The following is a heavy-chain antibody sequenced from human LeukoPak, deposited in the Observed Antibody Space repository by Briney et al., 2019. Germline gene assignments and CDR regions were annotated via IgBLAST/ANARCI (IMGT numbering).Heavy chain of an antibody. CDR3: AGPSYYYYYMDV. Sequence: GGSLRLSCAASGFTFDDYAMHWVRQAPGKGLEWVSGISWNSGSIGYADSVKGRFTISRDNSKNTLYLQMNSLRAEDTAVYYCAGPSYYYYYMDVWGKGTTVTVSS. CDR2: ISWNSGSI. CDR1: GFTFDDYA. J-gene: IGHJ6*03. V-gene: IGHV3-9*01.